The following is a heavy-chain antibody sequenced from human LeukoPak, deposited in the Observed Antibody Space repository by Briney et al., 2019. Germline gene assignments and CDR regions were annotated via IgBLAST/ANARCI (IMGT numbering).Heavy chain of an antibody. D-gene: IGHD4-17*01. CDR2: ISGSGGST. CDR3: ATYDYGDYVPSFDY. Sequence: QPGGSLRLSCAASGLTFSSYAMSWVRQAPGKGLEWVSAISGSGGSTYYADSVKGRFTISRDNSKNTLYLQMNSLRAEDTAVYYCATYDYGDYVPSFDYWGQGTLVTVSS. CDR1: GLTFSSYA. J-gene: IGHJ4*02. V-gene: IGHV3-23*01.